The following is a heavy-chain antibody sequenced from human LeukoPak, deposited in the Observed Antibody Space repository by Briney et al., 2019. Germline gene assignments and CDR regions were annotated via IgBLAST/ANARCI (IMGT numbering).Heavy chain of an antibody. CDR3: ARDVNYCSSTSCSLGMDV. J-gene: IGHJ6*02. Sequence: SQTPSPPCTVFGGSISSGDYYWGLIRQPPGEGPGWVGYNHYSGSTYYNPSLKSRVTISVDTSKNQFSLKLSSVTAADTAVYYCARDVNYCSSTSCSLGMDVWGQGTTVTVSS. D-gene: IGHD2-2*01. CDR2: NHYSGST. CDR1: GGSISSGDYY. V-gene: IGHV4-30-4*01.